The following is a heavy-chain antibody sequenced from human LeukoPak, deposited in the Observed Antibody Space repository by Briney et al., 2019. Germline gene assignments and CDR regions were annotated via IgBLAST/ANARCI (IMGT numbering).Heavy chain of an antibody. V-gene: IGHV3-21*01. J-gene: IGHJ4*01. CDR2: IGHVAGDI. CDR3: ARDPYTGSMFDY. CDR1: GFTFTSVS. D-gene: IGHD1-1*01. Sequence: GGSLRLSCVTSGFTFTSVSMSWVGQAPGKGLEWVAFIGHVAGDIFYADSVKGRFNISRDDAKGSVYLQMNSLRVDDTAVYFCARDPYTGSMFDYWGHGTLVTVSS.